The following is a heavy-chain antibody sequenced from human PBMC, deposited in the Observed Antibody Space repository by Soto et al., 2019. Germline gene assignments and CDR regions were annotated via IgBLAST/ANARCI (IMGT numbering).Heavy chain of an antibody. V-gene: IGHV3-23*01. D-gene: IGHD6-19*01. CDR3: AKDLGAVPGKGDGIDY. Sequence: GGSLRLSCAASGFPFSIYTMSLARQSPGKGLEWVSTISVSGGSTYYADSVKGRFTISRDNSKNTLYLQMNSLRAEDTAVFYCAKDLGAVPGKGDGIDYWGKGPVITVSS. J-gene: IGHJ4*02. CDR1: GFPFSIYT. CDR2: ISVSGGST.